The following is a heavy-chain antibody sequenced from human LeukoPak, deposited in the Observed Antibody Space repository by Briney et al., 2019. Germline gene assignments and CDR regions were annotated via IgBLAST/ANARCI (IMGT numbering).Heavy chain of an antibody. CDR1: GFTFSSYW. J-gene: IGHJ6*04. D-gene: IGHD3-10*02. CDR3: AELGITMIGGV. V-gene: IGHV3-7*01. CDR2: IKQDGSEK. Sequence: PGGSLRLSCAASGFTFSSYWVSWVRQAPGKGLQWVANIKQDGSEKNYVDSVKGRFSISRDNAKNSLYLQMNSLRAEDTAVYYCAELGITMIGGVWGKGTTVTISS.